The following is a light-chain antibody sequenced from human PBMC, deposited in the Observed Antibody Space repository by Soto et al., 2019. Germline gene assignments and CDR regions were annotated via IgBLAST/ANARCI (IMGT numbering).Light chain of an antibody. CDR2: GAS. Sequence: DIVLTQSPGTLSLSPGGRATLSCRASQSISDTLAWYQQKPGQAPRLLIYGASKRATGFPARFSGSGSGTDFTLTISSLQSEDFAVYYCQQYNNWPWTFGQGTKVDIK. CDR3: QQYNNWPWT. CDR1: QSISDT. V-gene: IGKV3-15*01. J-gene: IGKJ1*01.